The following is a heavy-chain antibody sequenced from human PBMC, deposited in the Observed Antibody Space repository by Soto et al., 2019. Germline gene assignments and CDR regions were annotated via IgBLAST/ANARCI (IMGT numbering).Heavy chain of an antibody. J-gene: IGHJ3*02. D-gene: IGHD6-19*01. V-gene: IGHV1-18*01. CDR1: GYTYSIYG. Sequence: APVNVYCKTAGYTYSIYGISWVRKDKRKGLEWMGWISAYNGNTNYAQKLQGRVTMTTDTSTSTAYMELRGLRSDDTAVYYFVRLRIAVAGPHDAFDIWGQGTIVTVSS. CDR3: VRLRIAVAGPHDAFDI. CDR2: ISAYNGNT.